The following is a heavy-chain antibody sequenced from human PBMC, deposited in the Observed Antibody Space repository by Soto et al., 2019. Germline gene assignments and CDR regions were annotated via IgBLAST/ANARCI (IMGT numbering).Heavy chain of an antibody. J-gene: IGHJ5*02. V-gene: IGHV3-48*01. CDR2: ISSSSSTI. Sequence: EVQLVESGGGLVQPGGSLRLSCAASGFTFSSYSMNWVRQAPGKGLEWGSYISSSSSTIYYADSVKGRFTIYRDNAKNSRYEQMNSMRAEDTAVYYCARVGNSSSSRWFDPWGQGTLVTVSS. D-gene: IGHD6-6*01. CDR3: ARVGNSSSSRWFDP. CDR1: GFTFSSYS.